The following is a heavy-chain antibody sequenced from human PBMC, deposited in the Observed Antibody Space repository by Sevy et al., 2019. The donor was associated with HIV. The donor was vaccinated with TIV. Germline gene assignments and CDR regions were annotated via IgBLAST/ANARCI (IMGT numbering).Heavy chain of an antibody. Sequence: GGCLRLSCAASGFTFSSYAMHWVRQAPGKGLEWVAVISYDGSNKYYADSVKGRFTISRDNSKNRLYLQMNSLRAEDTAVYYCALVSQAPDYYDSSGYYFDYWGQGTLVTVSS. CDR1: GFTFSSYA. CDR2: ISYDGSNK. D-gene: IGHD3-22*01. V-gene: IGHV3-30-3*01. J-gene: IGHJ4*02. CDR3: ALVSQAPDYYDSSGYYFDY.